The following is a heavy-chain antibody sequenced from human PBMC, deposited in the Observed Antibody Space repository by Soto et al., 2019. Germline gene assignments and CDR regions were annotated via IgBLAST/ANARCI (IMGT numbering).Heavy chain of an antibody. J-gene: IGHJ6*02. D-gene: IGHD1-26*01. CDR1: GFTFSSYA. V-gene: IGHV3-23*01. Sequence: LRLSCAASGFTFSSYAMSWVRQAPGKGLEWVSAIGGSGGSTYYADSVKGRFTISRDNSKNTLYLQMKSLRAEDTAVYYCAKGMGATSGYYYYGMDVWAQGTTVTV. CDR3: AKGMGATSGYYYYGMDV. CDR2: IGGSGGST.